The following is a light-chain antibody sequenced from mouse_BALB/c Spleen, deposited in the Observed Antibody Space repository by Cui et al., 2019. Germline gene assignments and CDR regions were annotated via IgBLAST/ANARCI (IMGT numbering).Light chain of an antibody. V-gene: IGKV6-23*01. Sequence: DIVMTQSHKFMSTSVGDRVSITCKASQDVGTAVAWYQQKPGQSPKLLIYWASTRHTGVPDRFTGSGSGTDFTLTISNVQSEDVADYFCQQYSSYLTFGAGTKLELK. J-gene: IGKJ5*01. CDR2: WAS. CDR1: QDVGTA. CDR3: QQYSSYLT.